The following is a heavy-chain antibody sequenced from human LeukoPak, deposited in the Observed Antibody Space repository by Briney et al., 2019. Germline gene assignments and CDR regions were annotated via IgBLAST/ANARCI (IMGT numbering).Heavy chain of an antibody. CDR1: GGSISSGSYY. CDR2: IYTSGST. V-gene: IGHV4-61*02. D-gene: IGHD3-22*01. J-gene: IGHJ5*02. CDR3: ARVGHYYDSSGYYVNWFDP. Sequence: SETLSLTCTVSGGSISSGSYYWSRIRQPAGKGLEGIGSIYTSGSTNYNPSLKSRVTISVDTSKNQFSLKLSSVTAADTAVYYCARVGHYYDSSGYYVNWFDPWGQGTLVTVSS.